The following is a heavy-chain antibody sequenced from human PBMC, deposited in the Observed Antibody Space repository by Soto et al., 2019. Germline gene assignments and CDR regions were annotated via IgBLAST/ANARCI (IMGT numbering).Heavy chain of an antibody. Sequence: EVQLVESGGGLAQPGGSLRLSCAASGFTLSSYVINWVRQAPGKGLEWVSYISISSSTRYYADSVKGRFTISRDNFKKSLYLQMNSLRDENTAVYYCARGGGFFDYWGQGTLVSVSS. D-gene: IGHD3-10*01. V-gene: IGHV3-48*02. J-gene: IGHJ4*02. CDR3: ARGGGFFDY. CDR1: GFTLSSYV. CDR2: ISISSSTR.